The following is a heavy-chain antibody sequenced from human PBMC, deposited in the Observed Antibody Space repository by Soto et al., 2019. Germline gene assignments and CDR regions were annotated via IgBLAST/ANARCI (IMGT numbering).Heavy chain of an antibody. D-gene: IGHD3-10*01. V-gene: IGHV4-59*08. CDR1: GGSISSYY. Sequence: SETLSLTCTVSGGSISSYYWSWIRQPPGKGLEWIGYIYYSGSTNYNPSLKSRVTISVDTSKNQFSLKLSSVTAADTAVYYCAKGALWFGELLGYYYYMDVWGKGTTVTVSS. CDR2: IYYSGST. J-gene: IGHJ6*03. CDR3: AKGALWFGELLGYYYYMDV.